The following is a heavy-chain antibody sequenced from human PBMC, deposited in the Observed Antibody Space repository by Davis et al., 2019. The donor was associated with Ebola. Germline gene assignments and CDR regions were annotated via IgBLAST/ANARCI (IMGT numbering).Heavy chain of an antibody. CDR3: ARERFWSGYYSYYYYGMDV. CDR2: IKEDGNEK. CDR1: GFTFSRNW. V-gene: IGHV3-7*01. Sequence: PGGSLRLSCAASGFTFSRNWMTWVRQAPGKGLEWVATIKEDGNEKYYVDSVKGRFTISRDNAKNSLFLQMNSLRAEDTAVYYCARERFWSGYYSYYYYGMDVWGKGTTVTVSS. D-gene: IGHD3-3*01. J-gene: IGHJ6*04.